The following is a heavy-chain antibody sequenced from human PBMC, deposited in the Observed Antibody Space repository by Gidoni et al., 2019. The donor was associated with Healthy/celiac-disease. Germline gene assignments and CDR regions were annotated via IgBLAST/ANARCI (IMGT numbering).Heavy chain of an antibody. V-gene: IGHV3-11*01. Sequence: QVQLVESGGGLVKPGGSLRLSCAASGFTFSDYYVSWIRQAPGKGLVWFSYISNSGRTIYYADSVKGRFTISSDNAKNSLYLQMNSLRAEDTAVYYCATTAAMAGAGWGNFDYWGQGTLVTVSS. CDR2: ISNSGRTI. CDR3: ATTAAMAGAGWGNFDY. J-gene: IGHJ4*02. CDR1: GFTFSDYY. D-gene: IGHD2-2*01.